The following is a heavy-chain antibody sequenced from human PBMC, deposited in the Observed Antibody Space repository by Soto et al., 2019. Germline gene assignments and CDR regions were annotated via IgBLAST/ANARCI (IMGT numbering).Heavy chain of an antibody. D-gene: IGHD1-26*01. CDR2: MKPSAGST. CDR1: GYTFTSYY. CDR3: ARDGTIPYLHY. V-gene: IGHV1-46*01. Sequence: GPPVKVSCKASGYTFTSYYMHWVRQAPGQGLEWMGIMKPSAGSTTYAQQFQGRVTMTRDTSTSTVYMELSSLRSEDTAVYYCARDGTIPYLHYCDTGPPVTVSS. J-gene: IGHJ4*02.